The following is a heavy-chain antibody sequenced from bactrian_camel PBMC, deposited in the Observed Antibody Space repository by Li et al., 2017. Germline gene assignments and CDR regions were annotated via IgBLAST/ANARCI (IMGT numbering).Heavy chain of an antibody. CDR1: GDTFMEYS. D-gene: IGHD6*01. Sequence: HVQLVESGGDSVQSGGSLRLSCKVRGDTFMEYSMAWFRQAPGKEREGVATIISDGSTTYADSVKGRFTISKDNAKKTLYLQMNSLKPEDTAMYYCAAVPRGFGTWGTDEDNYWGQGTQVTVS. V-gene: IGHV3S53*01. J-gene: IGHJ4*01. CDR2: IISDGST. CDR3: AAVPRGFGTWGTDEDNY.